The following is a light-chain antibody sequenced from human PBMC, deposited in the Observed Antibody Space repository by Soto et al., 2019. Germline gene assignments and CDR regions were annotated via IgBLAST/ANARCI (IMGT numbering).Light chain of an antibody. Sequence: QLVLTQSPSASASLGASVKLTCTLSSGHSSYAIAWHQQQPEKGPRYLMKLSSDGSHSKGDGIPDRFSGSSSEAERYLTISSLQSEDEADYYCQTWDTGARVVFGGGTQLTVL. CDR2: LSSDGSH. CDR1: SGHSSYA. CDR3: QTWDTGARVV. J-gene: IGLJ2*01. V-gene: IGLV4-69*01.